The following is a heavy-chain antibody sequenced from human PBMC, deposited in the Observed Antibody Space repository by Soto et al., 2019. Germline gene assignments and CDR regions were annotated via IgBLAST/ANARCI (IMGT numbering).Heavy chain of an antibody. CDR1: GYTFTSYA. CDR2: INAGNGNT. D-gene: IGHD3-3*01. J-gene: IGHJ5*02. CDR3: ARDQVKAIFGVVIIRNWFDP. V-gene: IGHV1-3*01. Sequence: ASVKVSCKASGYTFTSYAMHWVRQAPGQRLEWMGWINAGNGNTKYSQKFQGRVTITRDTSASTAYMELSSLRSEDTAVYYCARDQVKAIFGVVIIRNWFDPWGQGTLVTV.